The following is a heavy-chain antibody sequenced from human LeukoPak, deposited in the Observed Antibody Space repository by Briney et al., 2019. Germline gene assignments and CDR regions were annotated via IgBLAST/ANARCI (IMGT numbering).Heavy chain of an antibody. CDR1: GGTFSSYA. J-gene: IGHJ4*02. Sequence: GASVKVSYKASGGTFSSYAISWVRQAPGQGLEWMGGIIPIFGTANYAQKFQGRVTITTDESTSTAYMELSSLRSEDTAVYYCASGTMVRGVNVYWGQGTLVTVSS. CDR3: ASGTMVRGVNVY. CDR2: IIPIFGTA. V-gene: IGHV1-69*05. D-gene: IGHD3-10*01.